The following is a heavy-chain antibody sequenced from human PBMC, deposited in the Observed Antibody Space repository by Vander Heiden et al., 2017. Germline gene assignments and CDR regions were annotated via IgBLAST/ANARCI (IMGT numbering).Heavy chain of an antibody. Sequence: QVQLQESGPGLVKPSETLSLTCTVSGGSIRSYYWSWIRQPPGKGLEWIGYIYYSGSTNYNPSLKSRVTISVDTSKNQFSLKLSSVTAADTAVYYCARGRIAAGLFDYWGQGTLVTVSS. D-gene: IGHD6-13*01. J-gene: IGHJ4*02. CDR3: ARGRIAAGLFDY. CDR1: GGSIRSYY. CDR2: IYYSGST. V-gene: IGHV4-59*01.